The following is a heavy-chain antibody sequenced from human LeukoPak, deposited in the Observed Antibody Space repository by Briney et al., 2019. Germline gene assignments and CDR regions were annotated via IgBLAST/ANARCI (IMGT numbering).Heavy chain of an antibody. CDR2: IYYSGST. D-gene: IGHD3-22*01. CDR3: ARESDDSSGYAIDY. V-gene: IGHV4-31*03. Sequence: SQTLSLTCTVSGGSISSGGYYWSWIRQHPGKGLERIGYIYYSGSTYYNPSLKSRVTLSVHTPKNQFSLNLSAVTAADTAVYYCARESDDSSGYAIDYWGQGTLVTVSS. CDR1: GGSISSGGYY. J-gene: IGHJ4*02.